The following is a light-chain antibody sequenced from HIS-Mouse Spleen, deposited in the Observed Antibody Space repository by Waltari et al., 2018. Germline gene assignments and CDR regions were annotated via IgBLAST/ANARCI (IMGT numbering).Light chain of an antibody. V-gene: IGLV3-1*01. J-gene: IGLJ2*01. CDR2: QDS. Sequence: SYELTQPPSVSVSPGQTASITCAGGKLVEKYACWYQQKPGQSPGLVIYQDSKQPSGTPERFSGSNSGNTATLTISGTQAMDEADYYCQAWDSSTDVVFGGGTKLTVL. CDR3: QAWDSSTDVV. CDR1: KLVEKY.